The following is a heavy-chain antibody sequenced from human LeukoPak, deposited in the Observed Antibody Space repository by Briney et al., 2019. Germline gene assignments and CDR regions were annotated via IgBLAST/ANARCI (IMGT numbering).Heavy chain of an antibody. CDR2: IFYSGNT. CDR1: GGSVSTGSYY. Sequence: SETLSLTCTVSGGSVSTGSYYWSWIRQPPGKGLEWIGHIFYSGNTNYNPSLKSRVTISVDTSKNQFSLKLSSVTAADTAVYYCARAASSSSGGRGKNYFDYWGQGTLVTVSS. D-gene: IGHD6-6*01. V-gene: IGHV4-61*01. J-gene: IGHJ4*02. CDR3: ARAASSSSGGRGKNYFDY.